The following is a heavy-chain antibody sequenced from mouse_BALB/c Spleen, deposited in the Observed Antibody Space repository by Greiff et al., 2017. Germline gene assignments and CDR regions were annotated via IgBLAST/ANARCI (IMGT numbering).Heavy chain of an antibody. CDR2: ISYSGST. CDR1: GDSITSGY. CDR3: ARGGYDYEGAWFAY. V-gene: IGHV3-8*02. D-gene: IGHD2-4*01. J-gene: IGHJ3*01. Sequence: VQLQQSGPSLVKPSQTLSLTCSVTGDSITSGYWNWIRKFPGNKLEYMGYISYSGSTYYNPSLKSRISITRDTSKNQYYLQLNSVTTEDTATYYCARGGYDYEGAWFAYWGQGTLVTVSA.